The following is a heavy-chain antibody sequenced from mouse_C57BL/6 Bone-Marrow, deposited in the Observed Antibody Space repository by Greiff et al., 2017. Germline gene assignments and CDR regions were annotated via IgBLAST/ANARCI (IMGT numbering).Heavy chain of an antibody. CDR3: AVYYDYDGN. J-gene: IGHJ2*01. Sequence: QVQLQQSGPELVKPGASVTISCKASGYAFSSSWMNWVKQRPGQGLEWIGRIYPGAGGTTYNRKFKGKATLTADKSSSTAYMQLSSLTSEDSAVYFGAVYYDYDGNWGQGTTVTVSS. V-gene: IGHV1-82*01. D-gene: IGHD2-4*01. CDR2: IYPGAGGT. CDR1: GYAFSSSW.